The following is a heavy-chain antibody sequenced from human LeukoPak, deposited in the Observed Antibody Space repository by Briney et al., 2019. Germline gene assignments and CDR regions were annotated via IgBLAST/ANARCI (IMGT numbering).Heavy chain of an antibody. CDR1: GGSISSYY. J-gene: IGHJ4*02. D-gene: IGHD6-13*01. CDR3: ARDYIYSSSWAFDY. Sequence: SETLSLTCTVSGGSISSYYWSWIRQPAGKGLEWIGRIYTSGSTNYNPSLKSRVTMSVDTSKNQFSLKLSSVTAADTAVYYCARDYIYSSSWAFDYWGQGTLVTVSS. V-gene: IGHV4-4*07. CDR2: IYTSGST.